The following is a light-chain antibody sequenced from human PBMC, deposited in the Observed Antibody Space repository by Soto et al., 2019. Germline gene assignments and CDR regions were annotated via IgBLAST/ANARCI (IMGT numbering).Light chain of an antibody. V-gene: IGKV3-20*01. Sequence: IVMTQSPDTLSVSPCEIATLSCRASQSVSSYLAWYQQKPGQAPRLLIYGTSSRATGIPDRFSGSGSGTDFTLTISRLEPEDFAVFYCQQYGSSITFGQGTKVDIK. CDR1: QSVSSY. J-gene: IGKJ1*01. CDR3: QQYGSSIT. CDR2: GTS.